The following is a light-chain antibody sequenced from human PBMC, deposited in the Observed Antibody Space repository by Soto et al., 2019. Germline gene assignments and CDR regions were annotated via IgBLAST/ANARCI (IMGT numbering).Light chain of an antibody. CDR3: QQYDNLPPLT. V-gene: IGKV1-33*01. CDR2: DAS. CDR1: QDISNY. Sequence: DSQMTQSPSSLSASVGDRVTITCQASQDISNYLNWYQQKPGKAPKLLIYDASNLETGVPSRFSGSGYGTDFTFTISSLQPEDIATYYFQQYDNLPPLTFGGGTKVEIQ. J-gene: IGKJ4*01.